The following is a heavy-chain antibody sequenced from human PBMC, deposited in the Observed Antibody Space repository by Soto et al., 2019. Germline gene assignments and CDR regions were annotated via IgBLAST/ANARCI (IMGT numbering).Heavy chain of an antibody. J-gene: IGHJ6*03. CDR3: ARRVTTRPYYYYMDV. CDR2: IYYSGST. V-gene: IGHV4-59*08. Sequence: SETLSLTCTVSGGSISSYYWSWIRQPPGKGLEWIGYIYYSGSTNFNPSLKSRVTMSVDTSKNQFSLKLSSVTAADTAVYYCARRVTTRPYYYYMDVWGKGTTVTVSS. D-gene: IGHD4-4*01. CDR1: GGSISSYY.